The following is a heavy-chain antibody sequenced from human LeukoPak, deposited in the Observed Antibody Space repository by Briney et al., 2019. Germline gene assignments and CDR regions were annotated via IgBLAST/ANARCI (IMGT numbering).Heavy chain of an antibody. CDR2: ISGSGGST. D-gene: IGHD5-12*01. CDR3: AKDPKYSAFDI. J-gene: IGHJ3*02. CDR1: GFTFSSYG. Sequence: GGSLRLSCAASGFTFSSYGMSWVRQTPGKGLEWVLAISGSGGSTYYADSVKGRFTISRDNSKNTLYLQMNSLRAEDTAVYYCAKDPKYSAFDIWGQGTMVTVSS. V-gene: IGHV3-23*01.